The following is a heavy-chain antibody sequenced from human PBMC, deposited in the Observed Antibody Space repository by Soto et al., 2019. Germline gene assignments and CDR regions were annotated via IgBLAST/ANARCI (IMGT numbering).Heavy chain of an antibody. CDR3: ANIRPDFYYYYYMDV. V-gene: IGHV4-39*01. CDR2: IYYSGST. Sequence: PSETLSLTCTVSGGSISSSSYYWGWIRQPPGKGLEWIGSIYYSGSTYYNPSLKSRVTISGDTSKNQFSLKLSSVTAADTAVYYCANIRPDFYYYYYMDVWGKGTTVTVSS. J-gene: IGHJ6*03. CDR1: GGSISSSSYY.